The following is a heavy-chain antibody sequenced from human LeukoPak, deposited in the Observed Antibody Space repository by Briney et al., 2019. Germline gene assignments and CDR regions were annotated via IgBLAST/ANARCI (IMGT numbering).Heavy chain of an antibody. J-gene: IGHJ6*02. CDR3: ARFAGRYYYDSSGLLRSRVYYYYYGMDV. V-gene: IGHV4-34*01. D-gene: IGHD3-22*01. CDR2: INHSGST. Sequence: SETLSLTCAVSGGSISSGGYYWSWIRQPPGKGLEWIGEINHSGSTNYNPSLKSRVTISVDTSKNQFSLKLSSVTAADTAVYYCARFAGRYYYDSSGLLRSRVYYYYYGMDVWGQGTTVTVSS. CDR1: GGSISSGGYY.